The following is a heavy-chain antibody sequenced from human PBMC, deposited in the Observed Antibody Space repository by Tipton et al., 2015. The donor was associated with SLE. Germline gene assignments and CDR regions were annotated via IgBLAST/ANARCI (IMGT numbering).Heavy chain of an antibody. J-gene: IGHJ4*02. CDR3: ASVGDTMIVVA. CDR1: EDSVNSYY. Sequence: TLSLTCIVSEDSVNSYYWGWIRQAPGKGLEWIGGIFYTGNTYYNPSLKSRVTISVDTSKNQFSLNLNPVTAADTAVYYCASVGDTMIVVAWGQGTLVTVSS. CDR2: IFYTGNT. V-gene: IGHV4-39*07. D-gene: IGHD3-22*01.